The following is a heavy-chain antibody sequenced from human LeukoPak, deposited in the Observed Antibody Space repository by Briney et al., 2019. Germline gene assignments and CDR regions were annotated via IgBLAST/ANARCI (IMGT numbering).Heavy chain of an antibody. CDR1: GYSFSSYW. CDR3: ARHTISDY. J-gene: IGHJ4*02. Sequence: GESLKISCKGSGYSFSSYWINWVRQMPGKGLEWMGRIDPSDSYTNYSPSFQGHVTISADKSISTAYLQWGSLTASDTAMYYCARHTISDYWGQGTQVTVSS. CDR2: IDPSDSYT. V-gene: IGHV5-10-1*01. D-gene: IGHD3-10*01.